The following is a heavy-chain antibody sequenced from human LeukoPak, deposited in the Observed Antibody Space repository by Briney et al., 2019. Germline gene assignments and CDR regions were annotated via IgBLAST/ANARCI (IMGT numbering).Heavy chain of an antibody. J-gene: IGHJ5*02. CDR1: GGTFSSYA. V-gene: IGHV1-69*05. D-gene: IGHD4-11*01. CDR2: IIPIFGTA. Sequence: SVKVSCKASGGTFSSYAISWVRQAPGQGLEWMGGIIPIFGTANYAQKFQGRVTITTDESTSTAYMELSSLRSEDTAVYYCATVRLDYSNYVPFDPWGQGTLVTVSS. CDR3: ATVRLDYSNYVPFDP.